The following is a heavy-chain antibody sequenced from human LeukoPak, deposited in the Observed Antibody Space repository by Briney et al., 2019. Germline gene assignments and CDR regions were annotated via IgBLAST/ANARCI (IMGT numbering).Heavy chain of an antibody. CDR3: ARDQYDTWSRRGNFDS. CDR1: GFTFGKYW. J-gene: IGHJ4*02. D-gene: IGHD3-3*01. V-gene: IGHV3-7*03. Sequence: GGSLRLSCVASGFTFGKYWMSWVRQAPGKGLEWVANIKLDGSEKNYVDSVKGRFTISRDNTKNSLYLQMNSLRAEDTAVFYCARDQYDTWSRRGNFDSWGQGTLVIVSS. CDR2: IKLDGSEK.